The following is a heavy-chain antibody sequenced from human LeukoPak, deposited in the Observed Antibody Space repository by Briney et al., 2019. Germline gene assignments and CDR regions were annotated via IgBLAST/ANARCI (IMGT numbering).Heavy chain of an antibody. CDR3: APPPYGSAPKD. Sequence: PGGSLRLSCVASGITFSNYGMHWVRQAPGKGLEWVAFIRFDGSNRCYADSVKGRFTISRDTSKNTLFLQMNSLRAEDTAVYYCAPPPYGSAPKDWGQGTLVTVSS. CDR1: GITFSNYG. J-gene: IGHJ4*02. CDR2: IRFDGSNR. V-gene: IGHV3-30*02. D-gene: IGHD3-10*01.